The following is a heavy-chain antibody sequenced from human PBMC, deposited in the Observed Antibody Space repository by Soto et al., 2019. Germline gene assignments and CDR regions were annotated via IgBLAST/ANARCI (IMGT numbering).Heavy chain of an antibody. CDR1: GFTFSSYG. J-gene: IGHJ6*02. CDR3: ARERKRLGLLYGMDV. V-gene: IGHV3-33*01. Sequence: QVQLVESGGGVVQPGRSLRLSCAASGFTFSSYGRHWVRQAPGKGLEWVAVIWYDGSNKYYADSVKGRFTISRDNSKNALYLQMNSLRAEDTAVYYCARERKRLGLLYGMDVWGQGTTVTVSS. CDR2: IWYDGSNK. D-gene: IGHD2-15*01.